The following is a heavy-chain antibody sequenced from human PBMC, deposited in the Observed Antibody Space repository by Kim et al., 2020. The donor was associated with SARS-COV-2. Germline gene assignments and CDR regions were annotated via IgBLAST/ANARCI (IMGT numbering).Heavy chain of an antibody. Sequence: GGSLRLSCAASGFTFSSYGMHWVRQAPGKGLEWVAVISYDGSNKYYADSVKGRFTISRDNSKNTLYLQMNSLRAEDTAVYYCARDEAVTMVRGVIHPFPFDYWGQGTLVTVSS. CDR3: ARDEAVTMVRGVIHPFPFDY. CDR2: ISYDGSNK. J-gene: IGHJ4*02. D-gene: IGHD3-10*01. CDR1: GFTFSSYG. V-gene: IGHV3-33*05.